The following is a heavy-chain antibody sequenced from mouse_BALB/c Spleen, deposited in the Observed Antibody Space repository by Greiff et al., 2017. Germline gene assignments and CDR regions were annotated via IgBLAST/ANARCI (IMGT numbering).Heavy chain of an antibody. CDR1: GFSLSRYS. Sequence: VKLVESGPGLVAPSQSLSITCTVSGFSLSRYSVHWVRQPPGKGLEWLGVIWAGGSTNYNSALMSRLSISKDNSKSQVFLKMNSLQTDDTAMYYCANTATNAMDYWGQGTSVTVSS. V-gene: IGHV2-9*02. CDR2: IWAGGST. D-gene: IGHD1-2*01. CDR3: ANTATNAMDY. J-gene: IGHJ4*01.